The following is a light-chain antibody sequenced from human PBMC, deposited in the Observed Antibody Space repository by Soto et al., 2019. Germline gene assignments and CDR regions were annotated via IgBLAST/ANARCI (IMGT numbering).Light chain of an antibody. V-gene: IGKV1-27*01. Sequence: DIKMTQSPSSLSASVGDRITISCRAGQDISHYLAWYQQRPGKVPKLLIHAASTLQSGVPSRFSGSGSGTHFTLTSSSLQPEDVATYYCQKYNSAPWTFGQGTKVEIK. CDR2: AAS. CDR1: QDISHY. CDR3: QKYNSAPWT. J-gene: IGKJ1*01.